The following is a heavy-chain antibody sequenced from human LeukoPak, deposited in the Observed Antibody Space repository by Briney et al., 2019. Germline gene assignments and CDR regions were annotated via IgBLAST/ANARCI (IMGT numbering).Heavy chain of an antibody. CDR2: TFSTST. Sequence: SETLSLTCSVSGDSFSSSPYYWGWIRQPPGKGLEWIGNTFSTSTLYNASLRSRVTILVDTSKNQFSLKLTSATAADTAIYYCAGYKFTNYCAPGGRGTLVVVSS. CDR1: GDSFSSSPYY. J-gene: IGHJ5*02. CDR3: AGYKFTNYCAP. D-gene: IGHD1-14*01. V-gene: IGHV4-61*01.